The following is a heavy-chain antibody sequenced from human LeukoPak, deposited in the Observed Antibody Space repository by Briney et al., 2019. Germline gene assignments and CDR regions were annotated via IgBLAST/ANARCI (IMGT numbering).Heavy chain of an antibody. D-gene: IGHD2-2*01. Sequence: SVKVSCKASGGTFSSYAISWVRQAPGQGLEWMGGIIPIFGTANYAQKFQGRVTITADESTSTAYMELSSLRSEDTAVYYCAGTPDIVVVPAAYDAFDIWGQGTMVTVSS. CDR2: IIPIFGTA. V-gene: IGHV1-69*13. J-gene: IGHJ3*02. CDR1: GGTFSSYA. CDR3: AGTPDIVVVPAAYDAFDI.